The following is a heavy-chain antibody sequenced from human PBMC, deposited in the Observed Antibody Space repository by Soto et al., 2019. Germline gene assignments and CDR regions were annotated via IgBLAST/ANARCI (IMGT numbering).Heavy chain of an antibody. J-gene: IGHJ2*01. CDR2: INPSGGST. V-gene: IGHV1-46*01. CDR1: GYTFTSYY. CDR3: ARVGTTTPHRGDWYFDL. Sequence: QVQLVQSGAEVKKPGASVKVSCKASGYTFTSYYMHWVRQAPGQGLELMGIINPSGGSTSYAQTFQGSVTMTRDTSTSTVEMELSSLRSEDTAVEYCARVGTTTPHRGDWYFDLCGRGTLVTVSS. D-gene: IGHD4-4*01.